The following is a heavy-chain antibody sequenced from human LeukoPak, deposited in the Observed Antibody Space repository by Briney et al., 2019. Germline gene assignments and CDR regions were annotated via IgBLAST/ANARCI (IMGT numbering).Heavy chain of an antibody. CDR1: GFTFSSYG. Sequence: PGGSLRLSCAASGFTFSSYGMHWVRQAPGKGLEWAAFIRYDGSNKYYADSVKGRFTISRDNSKNTLYLQMNSLRAEDTAVYYCAKDTTTPKAGFDPWGQGTLVTVSS. D-gene: IGHD1-1*01. J-gene: IGHJ5*02. V-gene: IGHV3-30*02. CDR2: IRYDGSNK. CDR3: AKDTTTPKAGFDP.